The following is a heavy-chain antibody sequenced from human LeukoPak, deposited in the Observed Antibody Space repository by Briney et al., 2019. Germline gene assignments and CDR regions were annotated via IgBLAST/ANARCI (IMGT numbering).Heavy chain of an antibody. Sequence: GGSLRLSCAASGFTFSSYAMHWVRQAPGKGLEWVAVISYDGSNKYYADSAKGRFTISRDNAKNSLYLQMNSLRVEDTALYYCARVRSVGGNPHAFNIWGQGTMVTVSS. D-gene: IGHD4-23*01. CDR1: GFTFSSYA. CDR3: ARVRSVGGNPHAFNI. J-gene: IGHJ3*02. V-gene: IGHV3-30-3*01. CDR2: ISYDGSNK.